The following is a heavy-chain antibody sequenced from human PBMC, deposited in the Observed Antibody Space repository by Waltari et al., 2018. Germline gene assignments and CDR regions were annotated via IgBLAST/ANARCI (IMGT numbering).Heavy chain of an antibody. J-gene: IGHJ6*02. Sequence: QVQLQESGPGLVKPSETLSLTCSVPGSSISLYYWNWIRQSPGKGLEWIGNVYYTGRTNYNPSLKSRVIISVDTSKSQFSLMLRSVTAADTATYYCARLRREYDYDGMDVWGQGTAITVSS. CDR2: VYYTGRT. V-gene: IGHV4-59*01. CDR1: GSSISLYY. CDR3: ARLRREYDYDGMDV.